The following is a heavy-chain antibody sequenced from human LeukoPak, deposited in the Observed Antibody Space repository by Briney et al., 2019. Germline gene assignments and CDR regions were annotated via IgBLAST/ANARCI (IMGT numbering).Heavy chain of an antibody. CDR1: GFTFSSYG. V-gene: IGHV3-33*01. CDR3: AREQGGVPAAYDYYYYGMDV. J-gene: IGHJ6*02. D-gene: IGHD2-2*01. CDR2: IWYDGSNK. Sequence: GGSLRISCAASGFTFSSYGMHWVRQAPGKGLEWVAVIWYDGSNKYYADSVKGRFTISRDNSKNTLYLQMNSLRAEDAAVYYCAREQGGVPAAYDYYYYGMDVWGQGTTVTVSS.